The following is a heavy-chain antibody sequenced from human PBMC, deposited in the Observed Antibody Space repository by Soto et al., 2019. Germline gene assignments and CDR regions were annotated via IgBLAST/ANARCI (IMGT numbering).Heavy chain of an antibody. CDR3: ARALRTKKDIVVVPAAIRIDY. D-gene: IGHD2-2*01. Sequence: GASVKVSCKASGYTFTGYYMHWVRQAPGQGLEWMGWINHNRGGTNYAKKFQGRVTMTRDTSISTGYMELSRLRSDDTAVYYCARALRTKKDIVVVPAAIRIDYWGQGTLVTVSS. V-gene: IGHV1-2*02. CDR1: GYTFTGYY. J-gene: IGHJ4*02. CDR2: INHNRGGT.